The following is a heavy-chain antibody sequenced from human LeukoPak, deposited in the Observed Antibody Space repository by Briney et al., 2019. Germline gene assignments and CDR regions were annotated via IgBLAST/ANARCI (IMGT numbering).Heavy chain of an antibody. CDR2: ISSSSSYI. CDR1: GFTFSSYS. V-gene: IGHV3-21*03. D-gene: IGHD2/OR15-2a*01. CDR3: ARDFYDGFALDY. J-gene: IGHJ4*02. Sequence: GGSLRLSCAASGFTFSSYSMNWVRQAPGKGLEWVSSISSSSSYIYYADSVKGRFTISRDNAKNSLYLQMNSLRAEDTGVYYCARDFYDGFALDYWGQGTLVTVSS.